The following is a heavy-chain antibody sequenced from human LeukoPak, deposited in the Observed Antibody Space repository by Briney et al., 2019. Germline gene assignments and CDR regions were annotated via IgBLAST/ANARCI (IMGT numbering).Heavy chain of an antibody. Sequence: GTLRLSCAASGYAFSSFSMGGGRQTPGKGVEGRSGINGGGNSTFYADSVKGRLTISRDNSKNTLYLHMERLRPHDTAGYYCTKELHFAGAVADYHYFDMDVWGRGTAVTVSS. CDR3: TKELHFAGAVADYHYFDMDV. V-gene: IGHV3-23*01. J-gene: IGHJ6*03. CDR2: INGGGNST. CDR1: GYAFSSFS. D-gene: IGHD6-19*01.